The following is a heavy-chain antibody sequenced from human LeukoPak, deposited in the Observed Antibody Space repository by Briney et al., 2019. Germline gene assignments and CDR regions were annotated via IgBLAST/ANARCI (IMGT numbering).Heavy chain of an antibody. CDR1: GFTFSSYE. CDR3: ARGSDIVVVVAAISDYYFDY. V-gene: IGHV3-48*03. J-gene: IGHJ4*02. D-gene: IGHD2-15*01. CDR2: ISSSGSTI. Sequence: GGTLRLSCAASGFTFSSYEMNWVRQAPGKGLEGVSYISSSGSTIYYADSVKGRFTISRDNAKNSLYLQMNSLRAEDTAVYYCARGSDIVVVVAAISDYYFDYWGQGTLVTVSS.